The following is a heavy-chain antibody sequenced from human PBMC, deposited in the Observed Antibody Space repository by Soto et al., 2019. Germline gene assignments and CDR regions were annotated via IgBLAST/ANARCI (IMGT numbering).Heavy chain of an antibody. J-gene: IGHJ4*02. CDR2: INAGNGDT. CDR1: RYSFTTYA. CDR3: AKDPGTGAALRAYHFDY. V-gene: IGHV1-3*01. D-gene: IGHD1-1*01. Sequence: ASVKVSCKASRYSFTTYALHWVRQAPGQRLEWMGWINAGNGDTKYSEKFQGRVTITRDTSANTAYMELSSLRSEDTSVYYCAKDPGTGAALRAYHFDYWGQGTLVTVSS.